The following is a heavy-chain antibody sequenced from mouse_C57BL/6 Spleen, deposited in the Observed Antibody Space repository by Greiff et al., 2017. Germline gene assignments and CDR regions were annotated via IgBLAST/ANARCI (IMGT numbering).Heavy chain of an antibody. D-gene: IGHD2-5*01. V-gene: IGHV1-19*01. J-gene: IGHJ3*01. CDR2: INPYNGGT. CDR1: GYTFTDYY. CDR3: ARDSNSAWFAY. Sequence: EVQLQQSGPVLVKPGASVKMSCKASGYTFTDYYMNWVKQSHGKSLEWIGVINPYNGGTSYNQKFKGKATLTVDKSSSTAYMELNSLTSADSAVYYCARDSNSAWFAYWGQGTLVTVSA.